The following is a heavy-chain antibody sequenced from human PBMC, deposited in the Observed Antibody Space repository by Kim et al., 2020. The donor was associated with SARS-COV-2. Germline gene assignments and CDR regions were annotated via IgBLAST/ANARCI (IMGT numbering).Heavy chain of an antibody. CDR3: ASAPRNYGSGSYPHYYDYGVDV. CDR1: GGSISSYY. Sequence: SETLSLTCTVSGGSISSYYWSWIRQPPGKGLEWIGYIYYSGSTNYNPSLKSRVTISVDTSKNQISLKLSSVTAADTAVYYCASAPRNYGSGSYPHYYDYGVDVWGRGTTVTVSS. V-gene: IGHV4-59*01. J-gene: IGHJ6*02. D-gene: IGHD3-10*01. CDR2: IYYSGST.